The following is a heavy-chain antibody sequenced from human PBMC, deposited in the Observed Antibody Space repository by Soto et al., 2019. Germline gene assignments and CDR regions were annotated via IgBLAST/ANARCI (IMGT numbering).Heavy chain of an antibody. CDR2: IIPIFGTA. J-gene: IGHJ4*02. D-gene: IGHD3-22*01. V-gene: IGHV1-69*12. CDR3: ASHYDSGGYYYRGLDY. Sequence: QVQLVQSGAEVKKPGSSVKVSCKASGGTFNSYAISWVRQAPGQGIEWMGGIIPIFGTADYAQKFQGRVTITAVESTSTAYMELSSLRSEDTAVYYCASHYDSGGYYYRGLDYWGQGTLVTVSS. CDR1: GGTFNSYA.